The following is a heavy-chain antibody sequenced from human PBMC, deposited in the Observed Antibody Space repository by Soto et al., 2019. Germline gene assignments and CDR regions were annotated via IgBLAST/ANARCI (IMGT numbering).Heavy chain of an antibody. J-gene: IGHJ4*02. CDR2: ISAYNGNT. CDR1: GYTFTSYG. V-gene: IGHV1-18*01. Sequence: QVQLVQSGAEVKKPGASVKVSCKASGYTFTSYGISWVRQAAGQGLEWMGWISAYNGNTNYAQKLQGRVTMTTDTSTSTAFMELRSLRSDDTAVYYCARIRFGIAVASDIYFDYWGQGTLVTVSS. CDR3: ARIRFGIAVASDIYFDY. D-gene: IGHD6-19*01.